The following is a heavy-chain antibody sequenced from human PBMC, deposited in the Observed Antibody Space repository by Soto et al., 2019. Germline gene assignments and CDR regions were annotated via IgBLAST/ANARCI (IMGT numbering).Heavy chain of an antibody. CDR3: PRDLAEGLVDY. Sequence: QVQLVQSGAEVKKPGASVKVSCKASGYTFTSYGISWVRQAPGQGLEWMGWISAYNGNTKYAQKRRGGATITTDPPTSTAYMGVRSVGSAATAVYSWPRDLAEGLVDYGGQGTLVTV. D-gene: IGHD6-19*01. J-gene: IGHJ4*02. CDR1: GYTFTSYG. V-gene: IGHV1-18*01. CDR2: ISAYNGNT.